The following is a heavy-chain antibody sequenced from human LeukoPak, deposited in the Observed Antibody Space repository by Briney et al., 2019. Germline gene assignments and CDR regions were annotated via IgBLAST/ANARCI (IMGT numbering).Heavy chain of an antibody. D-gene: IGHD3-22*01. V-gene: IGHV1-24*01. CDR1: GYTLTELS. J-gene: IGHJ4*02. CDR3: ARDVGYYDSSGSKGAYYFDY. Sequence: ASVKVSCKVSGYTLTELSMHWVRQAPRKGLEWMGGFDPEDGETIYAQKFQGRVTMTEDTSTDTAYMELSNLRSEDTAVYYCARDVGYYDSSGSKGAYYFDYWGQGTLVTVSS. CDR2: FDPEDGET.